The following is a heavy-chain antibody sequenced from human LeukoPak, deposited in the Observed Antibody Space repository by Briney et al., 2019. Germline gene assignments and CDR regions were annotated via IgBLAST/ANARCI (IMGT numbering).Heavy chain of an antibody. CDR3: ARDYVGSSWYELD. Sequence: GGSLTLSCPASGFTVSSNYMSWVRQPPAKGLEWVSVIYSGGSTYYADSVKGRFTISRDNSKNTLYLQMNSLRAEDTAVYYCARDYVGSSWYELDWGHGTLVTVSS. D-gene: IGHD6-13*01. J-gene: IGHJ4*01. CDR2: IYSGGST. V-gene: IGHV3-66*01. CDR1: GFTVSSNY.